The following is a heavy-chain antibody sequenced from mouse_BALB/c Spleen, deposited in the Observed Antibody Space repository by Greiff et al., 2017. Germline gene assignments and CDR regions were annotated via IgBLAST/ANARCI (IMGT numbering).Heavy chain of an antibody. Sequence: QLQESGPGLVKPSQSLSLTCTVTGYSITSDYAWNWIRQFPGNKLEWMGYISYSGSTSYNPSLKSRISITRDTSKNQFFLQLNSVTTEDTATYYCAREVYYAMDYWGQGTSVTVSS. J-gene: IGHJ4*01. CDR1: GYSITSDYA. CDR3: AREVYYAMDY. V-gene: IGHV3-2*02. CDR2: ISYSGST.